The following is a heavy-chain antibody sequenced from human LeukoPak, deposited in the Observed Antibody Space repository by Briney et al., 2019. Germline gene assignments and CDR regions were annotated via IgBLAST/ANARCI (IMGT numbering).Heavy chain of an antibody. V-gene: IGHV4-34*01. CDR2: NNHAGSA. J-gene: IGHJ5*02. Sequence: SETLSLTCAVYGGSLSGDYWNWIRQSPDKGLEWIGENNHAGSAKYNPSLKSRVTISLDTSKNQFSLSLTSVTAADSAMYYCARGEGRRFFGFDLWGQGTPVTVYS. CDR1: GGSLSGDY. CDR3: ARGEGRRFFGFDL. D-gene: IGHD3-3*01.